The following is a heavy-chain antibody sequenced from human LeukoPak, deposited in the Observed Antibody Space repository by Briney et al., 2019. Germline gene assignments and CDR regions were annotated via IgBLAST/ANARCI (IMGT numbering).Heavy chain of an antibody. CDR2: IYYSGST. Sequence: SETLSLTCTVSGGSISSYYWNWIRQPPGKELEWIGYIYYSGSTNCHPSLKSRVTISVDTSKNQFSLKLSSVTAADTAVYYCATSPVAGPQGYFDYWGQGTLVTVSS. V-gene: IGHV4-59*01. CDR1: GGSISSYY. CDR3: ATSPVAGPQGYFDY. D-gene: IGHD6-19*01. J-gene: IGHJ4*02.